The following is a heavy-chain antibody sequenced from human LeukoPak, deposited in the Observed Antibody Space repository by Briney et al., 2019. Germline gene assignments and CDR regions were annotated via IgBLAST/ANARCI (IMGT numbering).Heavy chain of an antibody. Sequence: PGGSLRLSCAASGFTFSSYGMHWVRQAPGKGLEWVANIKEDGSEKYYVDSVKGRFTISRDNAKNSLYLQMNSLRAEDTAVYYCARIFSGSFGYWGQGTLVTVSS. V-gene: IGHV3-7*01. CDR2: IKEDGSEK. J-gene: IGHJ4*02. CDR1: GFTFSSYG. D-gene: IGHD1-26*01. CDR3: ARIFSGSFGY.